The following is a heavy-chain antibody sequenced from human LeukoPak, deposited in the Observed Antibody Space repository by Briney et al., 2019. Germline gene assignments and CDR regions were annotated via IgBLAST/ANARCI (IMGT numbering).Heavy chain of an antibody. CDR3: ARAEYQLPGDY. V-gene: IGHV4-30-2*01. CDR1: GDPISSGGYY. CDR2: IYHSGST. J-gene: IGHJ4*02. D-gene: IGHD2-2*01. Sequence: SQTLSLTCTVSGDPISSGGYYWSWIRQPPGKGLECIGYIYHSGSTYYSPSLKSRVTISVDRSKNQFSLKLSSVTAAGTAVYYCARAEYQLPGDYWGQGTLVTVSS.